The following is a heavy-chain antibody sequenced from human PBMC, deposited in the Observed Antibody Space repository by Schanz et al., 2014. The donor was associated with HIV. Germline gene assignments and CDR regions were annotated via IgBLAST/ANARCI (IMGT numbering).Heavy chain of an antibody. CDR1: GFTFSSYD. J-gene: IGHJ5*02. CDR2: IWYDGTNI. D-gene: IGHD6-13*01. V-gene: IGHV3-33*08. CDR3: AREYYSRNWNWFDP. Sequence: VQLVESGGGVVQPGRSRRLACAASGFTFSSYDMHWIRQAPGRGLEWVAVIWYDGTNIDYADSVKGRFTVSRDNSKNMLYLQMNSLRAEDTAVYYCAREYYSRNWNWFDPWGQGTLVIVSS.